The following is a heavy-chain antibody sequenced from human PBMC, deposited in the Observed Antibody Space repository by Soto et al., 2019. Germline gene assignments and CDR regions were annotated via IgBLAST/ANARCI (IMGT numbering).Heavy chain of an antibody. J-gene: IGHJ4*02. D-gene: IGHD1-1*01. V-gene: IGHV3-48*01. CDR1: GFTFTTYS. CDR2: IRYSGTTM. Sequence: EVQLVESGGGLVQPGGSLRLSCAASGFTFTTYSMNWVRQAPGKGLEWVSYIRYSGTTMFYADSVKGRFTISRDDAKNSLYLQMNSLRAEDTAVYYCARGGPNDLDCWGQGTLVTVSS. CDR3: ARGGPNDLDC.